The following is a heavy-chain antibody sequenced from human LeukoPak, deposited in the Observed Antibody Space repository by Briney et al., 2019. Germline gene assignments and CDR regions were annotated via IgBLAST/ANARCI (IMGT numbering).Heavy chain of an antibody. CDR3: ARARRLLGSYVPGWFDL. J-gene: IGHJ5*02. V-gene: IGHV3-7*01. CDR2: IKKDESET. D-gene: IGHD1-1*01. CDR1: GFKFGDYW. Sequence: PGGSLRLSCEGSGFKFGDYWMTWVRQAPGKGLEWVANIKKDESETYYVDSVKGRFTISRDNSKKSLYLQMNSLRAEDTAVYYCARARRLLGSYVPGWFDLWGQGDLVTVSS.